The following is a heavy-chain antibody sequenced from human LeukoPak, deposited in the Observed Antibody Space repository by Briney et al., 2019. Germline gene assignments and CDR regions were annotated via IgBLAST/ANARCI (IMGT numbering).Heavy chain of an antibody. CDR1: VVSFCGFG. J-gene: IGHJ4*02. CDR2: IGFDGNKK. CDR3: AKDLSYSFEIPAY. Sequence: TGGSLRLSCAASVVSFCGFGVHWVRQAPGQGLEWVAFIGFDGNKKYIRDSVKGRFTISRDNSGNTLFLQMNSLRAEDTGVYYCAKDLSYSFEIPAYWGQGTLVTVSS. D-gene: IGHD4-11*01. V-gene: IGHV3-30*02.